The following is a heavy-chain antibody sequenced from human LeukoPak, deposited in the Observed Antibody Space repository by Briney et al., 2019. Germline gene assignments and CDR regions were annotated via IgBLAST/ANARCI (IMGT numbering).Heavy chain of an antibody. CDR1: GFTFSDYY. CDR2: ISSSGSMI. CDR3: VKDNPLDY. V-gene: IGHV3-11*04. D-gene: IGHD1-14*01. J-gene: IGHJ4*02. Sequence: PGGSLRLSCAASGFTFSDYYMSWIRQAPGKGLEWVSYISSSGSMISDADSVRGRFTISRDNSKNTLFLEMNSLRPEDTALYYCVKDNPLDYWGQGTLVTVSS.